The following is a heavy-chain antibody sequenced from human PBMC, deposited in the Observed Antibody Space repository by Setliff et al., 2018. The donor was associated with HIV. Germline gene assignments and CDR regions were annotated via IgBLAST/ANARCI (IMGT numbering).Heavy chain of an antibody. CDR3: ARGGLGVVGAIDY. D-gene: IGHD2-15*01. V-gene: IGHV4-34*01. J-gene: IGHJ4*02. Sequence: SETLSLTCAVYGGSFSGYYWNWIRQSPGKGLEWIGEINHSGSTNYNPSLKSRVTISVDTSKNQFSLKLSSATAADTAVYYCARGGLGVVGAIDYWSQGTLVTVSS. CDR2: INHSGST. CDR1: GGSFSGYY.